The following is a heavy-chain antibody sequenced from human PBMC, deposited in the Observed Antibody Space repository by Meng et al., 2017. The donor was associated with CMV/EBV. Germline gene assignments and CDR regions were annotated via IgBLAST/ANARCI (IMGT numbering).Heavy chain of an antibody. J-gene: IGHJ5*02. CDR2: IIPIFGTA. Sequence: SVKVSCKASGCTFSSYAISWVRQAPGQGLEWMGGIIPIFGTANYAQKFQGRVTITTDESTSTAYMELSSLRSEDTAVYYCARGGRSVVGVYDPWGQGTLVTVSS. CDR1: GCTFSSYA. V-gene: IGHV1-69*05. CDR3: ARGGRSVVGVYDP. D-gene: IGHD2-15*01.